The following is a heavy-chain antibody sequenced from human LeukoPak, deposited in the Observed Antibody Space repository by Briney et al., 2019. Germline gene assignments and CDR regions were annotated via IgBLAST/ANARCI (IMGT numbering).Heavy chain of an antibody. CDR3: ARVPRIAARPYYFDY. V-gene: IGHV4-59*01. CDR1: GGSISSYY. CDR2: IYYSGST. D-gene: IGHD6-6*01. Sequence: SETLSLTCTVSGGSISSYYWSWIRQPPGKGLEWIGYIYYSGSTYYNPSLKSRVTISVDTSKNQFSLKLSSVTAADTAVYYCARVPRIAARPYYFDYWGQGTLVTVSS. J-gene: IGHJ4*02.